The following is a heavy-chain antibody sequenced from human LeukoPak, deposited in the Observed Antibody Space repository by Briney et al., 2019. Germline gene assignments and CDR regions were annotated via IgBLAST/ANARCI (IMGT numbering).Heavy chain of an antibody. CDR3: ARPSRGVIPYY. CDR1: GVTFSSYE. D-gene: IGHD3-10*01. Sequence: GGSLRLTCAASGVTFSSYEMNWVRQAPGRGVEGVSYISSSGSTINYADSVRGRFTISRDNAKNSLYLQMNSLRAEDTAVYYCARPSRGVIPYYWGQGTLVTVSS. V-gene: IGHV3-48*03. CDR2: ISSSGSTI. J-gene: IGHJ4*02.